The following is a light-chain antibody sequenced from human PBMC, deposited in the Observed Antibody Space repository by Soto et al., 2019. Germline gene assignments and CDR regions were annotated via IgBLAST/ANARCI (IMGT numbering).Light chain of an antibody. V-gene: IGLV4-69*01. CDR1: SGHSNYA. J-gene: IGLJ2*01. CDR3: QTWGV. Sequence: QSVVTQSPSASASLGASVKLTCTLSSGHSNYAIAWHQQQPEKGPRYLMKINSDGSHNKGDGIPDRFSGSISGAERYLTISSLQSEDEADYYCQTWGVFGGETKLTVL. CDR2: INSDGSH.